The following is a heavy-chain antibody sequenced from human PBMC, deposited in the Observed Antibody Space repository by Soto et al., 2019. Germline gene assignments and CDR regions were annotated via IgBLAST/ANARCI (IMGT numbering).Heavy chain of an antibody. CDR2: INAGNGNT. CDR3: ARAVAVAADFDY. D-gene: IGHD6-19*01. V-gene: IGHV1-3*01. CDR1: GYTLTGYA. Sequence: ASVKVSCKASGYTLTGYAMHWVRQAPGQRLEWMGWINAGNGNTKYSQKFQGRVTITRDTSASTAYMELSGLRSEDTAVYYCARAVAVAADFDYWAQGTLVTVSS. J-gene: IGHJ4*02.